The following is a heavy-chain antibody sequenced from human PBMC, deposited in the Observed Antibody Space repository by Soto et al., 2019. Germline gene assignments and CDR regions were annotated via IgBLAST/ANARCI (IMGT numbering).Heavy chain of an antibody. V-gene: IGHV4-34*01. CDR3: ARGEGNDYYYYYYMDV. Sequence: QVQLQQWGAGLLKPSEILSLTCAVYGGSFSGYYWSWIRQPPGKGLEWIGEINHSGSTNYNPSLKSRVTISVDTSKNQFSLKLNSVTAADTAVYYCARGEGNDYYYYYYMDVWGEGTTVTVSS. CDR1: GGSFSGYY. CDR2: INHSGST. J-gene: IGHJ6*03.